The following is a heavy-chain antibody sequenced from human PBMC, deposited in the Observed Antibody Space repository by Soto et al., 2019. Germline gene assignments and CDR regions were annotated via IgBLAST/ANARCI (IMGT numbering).Heavy chain of an antibody. Sequence: GASVKVSCKASGYTFTSYYMHWVRQAPGQGLEWMGIINPSGGSTSYAQKFQGRVTMTRDTSTSTVYMELSSLRSEDTAVYYCARDDYDFWSGYYMGVRFDPWGQGTLVTVSS. J-gene: IGHJ5*02. CDR2: INPSGGST. V-gene: IGHV1-46*01. D-gene: IGHD3-3*01. CDR3: ARDDYDFWSGYYMGVRFDP. CDR1: GYTFTSYY.